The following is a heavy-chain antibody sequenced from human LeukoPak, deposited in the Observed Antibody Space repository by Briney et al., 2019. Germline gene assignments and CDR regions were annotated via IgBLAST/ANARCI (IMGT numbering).Heavy chain of an antibody. D-gene: IGHD6-13*01. CDR3: ASVRFGSTEAAAKGPY. Sequence: SETLSLTCAVSGGSISSSNWWSWVRQPPGKGLEWIGEIYHSGSTNYNPSLKSRVTISVDKSKNQFSLKLSSVTAADTAIYYCASVRFGSTEAAAKGPYWGQGTLVTVSS. CDR2: IYHSGST. V-gene: IGHV4-4*02. J-gene: IGHJ4*02. CDR1: GGSISSSNW.